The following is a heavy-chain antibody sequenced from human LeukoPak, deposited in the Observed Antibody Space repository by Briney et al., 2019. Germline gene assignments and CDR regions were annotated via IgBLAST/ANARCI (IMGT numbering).Heavy chain of an antibody. CDR2: ISYDGSDK. D-gene: IGHD5-18*01. Sequence: RAGGSLRLSCAASGFTFSSYGMHWVRQAPGKGLEWVAVISYDGSDKYYADSVKGRFTISRDNSKNTLYLQMNSLRAEDTAVYYCAKDRNTGPDYFDDWGQGILVTVSS. V-gene: IGHV3-30*18. CDR3: AKDRNTGPDYFDD. CDR1: GFTFSSYG. J-gene: IGHJ4*02.